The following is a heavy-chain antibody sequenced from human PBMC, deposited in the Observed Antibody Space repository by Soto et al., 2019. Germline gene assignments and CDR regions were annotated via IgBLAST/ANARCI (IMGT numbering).Heavy chain of an antibody. CDR1: GGSISDDTYY. D-gene: IGHD3-22*01. V-gene: IGHV4-39*01. Sequence: SETLSLTCTVSGGSISDDTYYWGWIRQPPGKGLEWIGSIYYSGTFSYNPSLKSRVTMSVDTAKNQLSLRLSSVTAADTAAYYFSRLHCDSPNYVPLHPWGQGILVTVS. CDR3: SRLHCDSPNYVPLHP. J-gene: IGHJ5*02. CDR2: IYYSGTF.